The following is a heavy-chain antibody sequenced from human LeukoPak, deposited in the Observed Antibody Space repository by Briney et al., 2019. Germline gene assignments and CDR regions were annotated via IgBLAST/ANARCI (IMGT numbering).Heavy chain of an antibody. V-gene: IGHV4-39*01. CDR2: IYYSGST. D-gene: IGHD1-26*01. Sequence: PSETLSLTCTVSGGSISSSSYYWGWIRQPPGKGLEWIGSIYYSGSTYYNPSLKSRVTISVDTSKNQFSLELSSVTAADTAVYYCASPNIVGATMDAFDIWGQGTMVTVSS. CDR3: ASPNIVGATMDAFDI. CDR1: GGSISSSSYY. J-gene: IGHJ3*02.